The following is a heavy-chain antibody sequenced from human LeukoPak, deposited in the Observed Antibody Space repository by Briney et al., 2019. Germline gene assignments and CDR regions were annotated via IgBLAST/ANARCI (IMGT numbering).Heavy chain of an antibody. Sequence: ASVKVSCKASGGTFSSYAISWVRQAPGQGLEWMGGIIPIFGTANYAQKFQGRVTITADESTSTAYMELSSLRSEDTAVYYCARTLSVGYCSSTSCSHAFDIWGQGTMVTASS. D-gene: IGHD2-2*01. J-gene: IGHJ3*02. CDR1: GGTFSSYA. V-gene: IGHV1-69*13. CDR3: ARTLSVGYCSSTSCSHAFDI. CDR2: IIPIFGTA.